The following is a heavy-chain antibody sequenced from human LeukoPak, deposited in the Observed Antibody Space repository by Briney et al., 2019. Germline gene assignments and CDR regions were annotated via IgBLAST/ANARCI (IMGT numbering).Heavy chain of an antibody. J-gene: IGHJ4*02. CDR1: GFTFSSYA. V-gene: IGHV3-23*01. CDR2: ISANGGKT. D-gene: IGHD2-8*01. CDR3: AKGKDCANGVCRTFDY. Sequence: GGSLRLSCAASGFTFSSYAMSWVRQAPGKGLEWVSAISANGGKTFYADSVKGRFTISRDNSKNTLYLQMNSLRAEDTAVYYCAKGKDCANGVCRTFDYWGQGTLVAVSS.